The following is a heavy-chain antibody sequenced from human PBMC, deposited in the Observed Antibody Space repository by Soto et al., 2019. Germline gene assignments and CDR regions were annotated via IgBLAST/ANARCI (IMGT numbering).Heavy chain of an antibody. V-gene: IGHV3-23*01. Sequence: LRLSFAASGFTFSSYAMSWVRQAPGKGLEWVSAISGSGGSTYYADSVKGRFTISRDNSKNTLYLQMNSLRAEDTAVYYCASTDAAGLYYFDYWGQGTLVTVSS. CDR3: ASTDAAGLYYFDY. D-gene: IGHD2-8*02. J-gene: IGHJ4*02. CDR2: ISGSGGST. CDR1: GFTFSSYA.